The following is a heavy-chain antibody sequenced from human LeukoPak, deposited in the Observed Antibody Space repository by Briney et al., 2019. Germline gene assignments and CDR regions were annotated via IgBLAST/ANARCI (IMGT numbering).Heavy chain of an antibody. J-gene: IGHJ4*02. D-gene: IGHD3-22*01. V-gene: IGHV4-39*01. CDR2: IYYSGST. Sequence: SETLSLTCTVSGGSISISSYYWGWIRQPPGKGLEWIGSIYYSGSTYYNPSLKSRVTISVDTSKNQFSLKLSSVTAADTAVYYCARRNYDDSSGYYFDYWGQGTLVTVSS. CDR3: ARRNYDDSSGYYFDY. CDR1: GGSISISSYY.